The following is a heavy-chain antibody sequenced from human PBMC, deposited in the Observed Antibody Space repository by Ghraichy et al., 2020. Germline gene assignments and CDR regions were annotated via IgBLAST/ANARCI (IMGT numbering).Heavy chain of an antibody. CDR2: ISGSGGST. CDR1: GFTFSSYA. V-gene: IGHV3-23*01. CDR3: AKDGATYYDILPILSDRGGYFQH. D-gene: IGHD3-9*01. Sequence: GGSLRLSCAASGFTFSSYAMSWVRQAPGKGLEWVSAISGSGGSTYYADSVKGRFTISRDNSKNTLYLQMNSLRAEDTAVYYCAKDGATYYDILPILSDRGGYFQHWGQGTLVTVSS. J-gene: IGHJ1*01.